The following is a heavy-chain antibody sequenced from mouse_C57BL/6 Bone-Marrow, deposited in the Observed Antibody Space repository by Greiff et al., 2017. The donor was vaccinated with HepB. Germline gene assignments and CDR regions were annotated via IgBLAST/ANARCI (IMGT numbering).Heavy chain of an antibody. V-gene: IGHV3-6*01. D-gene: IGHD2-12*01. CDR3: AREGAYYKDWYFDY. CDR1: GYSITSGYY. J-gene: IGHJ2*01. CDR2: ISYDGSN. Sequence: ESGPGLVKPSQSLSLTCSVTGYSITSGYYWNWIRQFPGNKLEWMGYISYDGSNNYNPSLKNRISITRDTSKNQFFLKLNSVTTEDTATYYCAREGAYYKDWYFDYWGQGTTLTVSS.